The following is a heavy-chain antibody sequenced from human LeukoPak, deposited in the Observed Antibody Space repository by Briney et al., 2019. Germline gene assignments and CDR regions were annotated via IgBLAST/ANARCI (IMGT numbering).Heavy chain of an antibody. V-gene: IGHV5-51*01. D-gene: IGHD3-3*01. CDR2: IYPGDSDT. CDR1: GYSFTSYW. CDR3: ARSGASGFWSGYYSIWFDP. J-gene: IGHJ5*02. Sequence: GESLKISCKGSGYSFTSYWIGWVRQMPGKGLEWMGIIYPGDSDTRYSPSSQGQVTISADKSISTAYLQWSSLKASDTAMYYCARSGASGFWSGYYSIWFDPWGQGTLVTVSS.